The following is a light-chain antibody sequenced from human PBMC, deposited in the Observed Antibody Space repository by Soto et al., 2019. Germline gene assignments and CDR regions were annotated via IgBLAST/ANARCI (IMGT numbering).Light chain of an antibody. Sequence: DIPMTQSPSTLSASVGDRVSITCRASQSLNSWLAWYQQKPGKAPKLLIYKTSTLESGVPSRFSGSGSGTELTLTISNLQPDDFATYYWQQYNTYSFGQGTKLEIQ. CDR3: QQYNTYS. CDR2: KTS. V-gene: IGKV1-5*03. CDR1: QSLNSW. J-gene: IGKJ2*01.